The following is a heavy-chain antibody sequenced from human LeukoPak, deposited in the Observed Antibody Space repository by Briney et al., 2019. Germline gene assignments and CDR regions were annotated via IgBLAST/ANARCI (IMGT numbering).Heavy chain of an antibody. CDR2: ISSSSSYI. CDR1: GFTFSSYS. D-gene: IGHD1-14*01. Sequence: GGSLRLSCAASGFTFSSYSMNWVRQAPGKGLEWVSSISSSSSYIYYADSVKGRFTISRDNAKNSLYLQMNSLRAEDTAVYYYARAEIIREAFDIWGQGTMVTVSS. CDR3: ARAEIIREAFDI. V-gene: IGHV3-21*01. J-gene: IGHJ3*02.